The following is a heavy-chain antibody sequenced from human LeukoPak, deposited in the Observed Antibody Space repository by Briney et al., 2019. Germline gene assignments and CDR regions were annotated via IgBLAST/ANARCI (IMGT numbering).Heavy chain of an antibody. D-gene: IGHD2-2*02. V-gene: IGHV1-46*01. CDR2: INPSGGST. Sequence: ASVKVSCKASGYTFTSYYVHWVRQAPGQGLEWMGIINPSGGSTNYAQKFLGRVTVTRDTSTSTVYMELSSLRSEDTAVYYCARETGLYAVYYAFDIWGQGTMVTVSS. J-gene: IGHJ3*02. CDR1: GYTFTSYY. CDR3: ARETGLYAVYYAFDI.